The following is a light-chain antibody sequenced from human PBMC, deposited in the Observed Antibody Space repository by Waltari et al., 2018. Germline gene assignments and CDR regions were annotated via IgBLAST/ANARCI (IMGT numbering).Light chain of an antibody. Sequence: QAALTQSPSVSGSPGQSVTPSCTGSSSDIGAYARVSWYQQYPAKAPKLVIYEGSQRPSGVSDRFSGSKSGNTASLTISGVQAEDEADYYCSSDASRIAGLFGCGTRLTVL. CDR1: SSDIGAYAR. J-gene: IGLJ2*01. V-gene: IGLV2-14*01. CDR2: EGS. CDR3: SSDASRIAGL.